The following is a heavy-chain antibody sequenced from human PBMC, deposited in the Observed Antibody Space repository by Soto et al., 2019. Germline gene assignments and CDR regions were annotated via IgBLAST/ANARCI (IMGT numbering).Heavy chain of an antibody. CDR3: VRDGTRTLRDWFDP. D-gene: IGHD1-1*01. V-gene: IGHV4-4*07. Sequence: SETLSLTCTVSGASISGFYWSWIRKSAGKGLEWIGRIYATGTTDYNPPLKSRVMMSVDTSKKQFSLKLRSVTAADTAVYYCVRDGTRTLRDWFDPWGQGISVTVSS. J-gene: IGHJ5*02. CDR2: IYATGTT. CDR1: GASISGFY.